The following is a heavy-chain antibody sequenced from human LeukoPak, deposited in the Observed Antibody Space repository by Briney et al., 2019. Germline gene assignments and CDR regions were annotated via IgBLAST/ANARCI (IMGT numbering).Heavy chain of an antibody. CDR1: GFTFSGSA. Sequence: GGSLKLSCAASGFTFSGSAMHWVRQASGKGLEWVGRIKTKANNYATAYAASVSGRFTISRDDSKNTAYLQMNSLKTEDTAVYYCATVGGSCSSPNCYAYFDRRGRGTLVTVSS. J-gene: IGHJ4*02. D-gene: IGHD2-2*01. V-gene: IGHV3-73*01. CDR3: ATVGGSCSSPNCYAYFDR. CDR2: IKTKANNYAT.